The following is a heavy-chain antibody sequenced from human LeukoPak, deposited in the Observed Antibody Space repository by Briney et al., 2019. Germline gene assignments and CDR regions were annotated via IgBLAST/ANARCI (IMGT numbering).Heavy chain of an antibody. J-gene: IGHJ6*02. V-gene: IGHV3-49*04. D-gene: IGHD5-18*01. CDR2: IRSKTYGGIT. Sequence: QAGGSLRLSCTVSGFTFGDHAMSWVRQAPGKGLEWVGFIRSKTYGGITEYAASVKGRFIISRDDSTSIAYLQMNSLKTEDTAVYYCTRGPIQLWLYHGMDVWGQGTTVTVSS. CDR1: GFTFGDHA. CDR3: TRGPIQLWLYHGMDV.